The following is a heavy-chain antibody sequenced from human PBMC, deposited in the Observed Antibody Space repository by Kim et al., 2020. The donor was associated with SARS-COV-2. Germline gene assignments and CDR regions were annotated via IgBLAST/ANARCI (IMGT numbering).Heavy chain of an antibody. J-gene: IGHJ6*02. Sequence: YTDYAVSVKGRISINPDPSKNQFSLHLNSVTPDDTAVYYCARASDYYGMDVWGQGTTVTVSS. CDR2: YT. CDR3: ARASDYYGMDV. V-gene: IGHV6-1*01.